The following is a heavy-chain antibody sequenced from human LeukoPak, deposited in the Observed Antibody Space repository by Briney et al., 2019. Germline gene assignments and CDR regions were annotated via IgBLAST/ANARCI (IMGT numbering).Heavy chain of an antibody. J-gene: IGHJ6*02. CDR3: ARASILGYCSGGSCYHDYYYYYGMDV. Sequence: PSETLSLTCAVYGGSFSGYYWSWIRQPPGKGLEWIGEINHSGSTNYNPSLKSRVTISVATSKNQFSLKLSSVTAADTAVYYCARASILGYCSGGSCYHDYYYYYGMDVWGQGTTVTVSS. CDR1: GGSFSGYY. CDR2: INHSGST. D-gene: IGHD2-15*01. V-gene: IGHV4-34*01.